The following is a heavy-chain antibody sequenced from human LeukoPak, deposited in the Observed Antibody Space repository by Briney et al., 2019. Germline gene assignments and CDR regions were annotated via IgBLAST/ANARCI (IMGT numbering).Heavy chain of an antibody. CDR1: GFTFSSYA. CDR3: ASPRLHYDFWSGQDY. CDR2: ISYDGSNK. V-gene: IGHV3-30-3*01. Sequence: GGSLRLSCAASGFTFSSYAMSWVRQAPGKGLEWVAVISYDGSNKYYADSVKGRFTISRDNSKNTLYLQMNSLRAEDTAVYYCASPRLHYDFWSGQDYWGQGTLVTVSS. D-gene: IGHD3-3*01. J-gene: IGHJ4*02.